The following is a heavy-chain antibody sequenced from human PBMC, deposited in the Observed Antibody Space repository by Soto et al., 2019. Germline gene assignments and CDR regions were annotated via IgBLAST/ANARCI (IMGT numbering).Heavy chain of an antibody. CDR3: ASHLTMPGTRGFDS. CDR2: IYHGGST. J-gene: IGHJ4*02. D-gene: IGHD6-13*01. Sequence: QVQLQESGPGLVKPPGTLSLTCTVSSGSITSSKWWSWVRQPPGKGLEWIGEIYHGGSTNYNPSLKVRVTISVDKAKIQFSLQLNSVTAADTAFYYCASHLTMPGTRGFDSWGQGTLVTVSS. V-gene: IGHV4-4*03. CDR1: SGSITSSKW.